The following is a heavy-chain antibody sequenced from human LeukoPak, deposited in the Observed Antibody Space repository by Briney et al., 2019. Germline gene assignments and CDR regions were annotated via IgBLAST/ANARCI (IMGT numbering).Heavy chain of an antibody. CDR2: ISGSGART. J-gene: IGHJ3*01. D-gene: IGHD6-19*01. Sequence: GGSLRLSCTASGFTFSNYAMNWVRQAPGTGLERVSGISGSGARTYFAVSVKGRFTISRDNSRNTQYLQMNILRAEDTAVYYCAKGTVTLAGDDSFDVWGQGTMVTVSS. V-gene: IGHV3-23*01. CDR3: AKGTVTLAGDDSFDV. CDR1: GFTFSNYA.